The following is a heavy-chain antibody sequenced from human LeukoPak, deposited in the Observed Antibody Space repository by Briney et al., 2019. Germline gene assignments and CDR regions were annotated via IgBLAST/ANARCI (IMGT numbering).Heavy chain of an antibody. J-gene: IGHJ6*03. CDR2: INPNSGGT. Sequence: EASVKVSCKASGYTFTGYYMHWVRQAPGQGLEWMGWINPNSGGTNYAQKFQGRVTMTRDTSISTAYMELSRLRSDDTAVYYCARASSTYYYGSGSYYKRGYYYYMDVWGKGTTVTASS. V-gene: IGHV1-2*02. D-gene: IGHD3-10*01. CDR3: ARASSTYYYGSGSYYKRGYYYYMDV. CDR1: GYTFTGYY.